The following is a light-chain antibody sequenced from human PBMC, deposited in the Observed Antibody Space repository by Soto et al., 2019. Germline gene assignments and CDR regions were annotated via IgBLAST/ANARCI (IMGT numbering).Light chain of an antibody. CDR1: QSVSSN. CDR3: QQRTKWRT. J-gene: IGKJ1*01. V-gene: IGKV3-15*01. CDR2: GAS. Sequence: EIVMTQSPATLSVSPGERATLSCGASQSVSSNLAWYQQKPGQGPRLLIYGASSRATGIPARFSGSGSATDFTLTISSLEPEDFAVYYCQQRTKWRTFGQGTKVDIK.